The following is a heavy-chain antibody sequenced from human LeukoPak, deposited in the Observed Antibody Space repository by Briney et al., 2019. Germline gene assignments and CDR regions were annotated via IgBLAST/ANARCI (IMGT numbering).Heavy chain of an antibody. Sequence: GGSLRLSCAASGFTFSSYSMNWVRQAPGKGLEWVSSISGSSSYIYYADSVKGRFTISRDNAKNSLHLQMSSLRAEDTAVYYCARDSANVVGAKSIFDYWGQGALVAVSS. CDR3: ARDSANVVGAKSIFDY. D-gene: IGHD1-26*01. V-gene: IGHV3-21*01. CDR1: GFTFSSYS. J-gene: IGHJ4*02. CDR2: ISGSSSYI.